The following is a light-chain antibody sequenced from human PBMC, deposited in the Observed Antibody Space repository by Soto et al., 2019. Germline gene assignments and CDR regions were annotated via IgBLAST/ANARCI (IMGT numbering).Light chain of an antibody. CDR2: AAS. J-gene: IGKJ1*01. CDR3: QHLNNYPRT. V-gene: IGKV1-9*01. CDR1: QGISSF. Sequence: DIQLTQSPSFLSASVGDRVTITCRASQGISSFLAWYQQMPGKAPKLLIYAASTLHSGVPSRVSGSGSGTEFTLTISSLQPEDFATYYCQHLNNYPRTFGQGTKVEIK.